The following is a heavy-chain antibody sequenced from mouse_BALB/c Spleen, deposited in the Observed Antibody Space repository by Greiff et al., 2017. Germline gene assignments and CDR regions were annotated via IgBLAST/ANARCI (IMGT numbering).Heavy chain of an antibody. CDR2: ISSGSSTI. CDR1: GFTFSSFG. Sequence: EVQRVESGGGLVQPGGSRKLSCAASGFTFSSFGMHWVRQAPEKGLEWVAYISSGSSTIYYADTVKGRFTISRDNPKNTLFLQMTSLRSEDTAMYYCARSGLTGTWFAYWGQGTLVTVSA. J-gene: IGHJ3*01. D-gene: IGHD4-1*01. CDR3: ARSGLTGTWFAY. V-gene: IGHV5-17*02.